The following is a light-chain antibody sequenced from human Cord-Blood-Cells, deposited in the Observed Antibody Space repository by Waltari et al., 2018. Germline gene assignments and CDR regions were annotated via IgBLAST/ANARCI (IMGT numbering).Light chain of an antibody. J-gene: IGLJ1*01. CDR2: EVS. CDR3: SSYTSSSTYV. V-gene: IGLV2-14*01. CDR1: SSDVGGYNY. Sequence: QSALTQPASVSGSPGQSITISCTGTSSDVGGYNYVPWYQQHPGKAPKLMIYEVSNRPSGVSNRVSGSKSGNTASLTISVLQAEDEADYYCSSYTSSSTYVFGTGTKVTVL.